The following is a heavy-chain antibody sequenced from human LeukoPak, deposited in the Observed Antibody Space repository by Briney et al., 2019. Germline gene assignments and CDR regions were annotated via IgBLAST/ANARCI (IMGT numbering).Heavy chain of an antibody. V-gene: IGHV3-30-3*01. J-gene: IGHJ4*02. CDR2: ISHDGSNK. Sequence: GGSLRLSCAASGFTFSSYAMHWVRQAPGKGLEWVAVISHDGSNKYYADSVKGRFTISRDNSKNTLYLQMNSLRAEDTAVYYCARAPARGGFDYWGQGTLVAVSS. CDR3: ARAPARGGFDY. CDR1: GFTFSSYA. D-gene: IGHD3-10*01.